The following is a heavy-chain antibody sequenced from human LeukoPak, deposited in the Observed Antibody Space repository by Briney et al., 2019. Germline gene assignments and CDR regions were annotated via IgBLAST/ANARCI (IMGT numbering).Heavy chain of an antibody. CDR1: GFTFSNYE. CDR3: ARDWAPYDSSGYYDY. J-gene: IGHJ4*02. V-gene: IGHV3-48*03. CDR2: ISSSGSTI. Sequence: GGSLRLSCAVSGFTFSNYEMNWVRQAPGKGLEWVSYISSSGSTIYYADSVKGRFTISRDNAKNSLYLQMNSLRAEDTAVYYCARDWAPYDSSGYYDYWGQGTPVTASS. D-gene: IGHD3-22*01.